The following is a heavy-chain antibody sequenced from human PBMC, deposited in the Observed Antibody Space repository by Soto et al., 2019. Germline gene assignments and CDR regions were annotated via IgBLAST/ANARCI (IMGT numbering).Heavy chain of an antibody. CDR2: LNPSIGTT. D-gene: IGHD3-10*01. CDR3: ARARGEGANPRNQGGLDV. Sequence: QVQLVQSGAEVKNPGASVKVSCEASGYTLNNFFIHWVRQAPGQGLEWMELLNPSIGTTTYAQKFQGRVRMTRETSTQTVYLELSRLRSEDTAVYFCARARGEGANPRNQGGLDVWGQGTTVTVSS. CDR1: GYTLNNFF. V-gene: IGHV1-46*02. J-gene: IGHJ6*02.